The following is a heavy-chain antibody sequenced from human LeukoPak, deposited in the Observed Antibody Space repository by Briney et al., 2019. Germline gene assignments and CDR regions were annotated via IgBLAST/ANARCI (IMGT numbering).Heavy chain of an antibody. V-gene: IGHV4-59*08. Sequence: SETLSLTCTVSGGSISSYYWSWIRQPPGKGLEWIGYIYYSGSTNYNPSLKSRVTISVDTSKNQFSLKLSSVTAADAAVYYCARSTSSWSYYFDYWGQGTLVTVSS. CDR2: IYYSGST. CDR1: GGSISSYY. D-gene: IGHD6-13*01. CDR3: ARSTSSWSYYFDY. J-gene: IGHJ4*02.